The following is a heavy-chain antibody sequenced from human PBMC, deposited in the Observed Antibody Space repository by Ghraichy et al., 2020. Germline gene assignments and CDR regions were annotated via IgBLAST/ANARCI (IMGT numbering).Heavy chain of an antibody. CDR1: GFNFRSYD. Sequence: GESLNISCAASGFNFRSYDMHWVRHTAGKGLEWVSVITPAGDTNYPGSVKGRFTISRERAKSSLSLQMNSLRAGDTAVYFCVRGIAAAGSLIDRGDYFYYIMDVWGQGTTVTVSS. D-gene: IGHD6-13*01. CDR2: ITPAGDT. CDR3: VRGIAAAGSLIDRGDYFYYIMDV. J-gene: IGHJ6*02. V-gene: IGHV3-13*01.